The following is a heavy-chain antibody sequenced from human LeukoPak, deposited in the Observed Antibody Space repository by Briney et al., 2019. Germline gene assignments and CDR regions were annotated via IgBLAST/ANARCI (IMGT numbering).Heavy chain of an antibody. D-gene: IGHD4-17*01. Sequence: GGSLRLSCATPKFNFHTYGLTWVRQAPGKELDWVSSISGSGGSTQYAASVQGRFTISRDNSKNTLYLQMNSLRAEDTAVYYCAKDPNGDYIGAFDIWGQGTMVTVSS. CDR1: KFNFHTYG. V-gene: IGHV3-23*01. CDR2: ISGSGGST. CDR3: AKDPNGDYIGAFDI. J-gene: IGHJ3*02.